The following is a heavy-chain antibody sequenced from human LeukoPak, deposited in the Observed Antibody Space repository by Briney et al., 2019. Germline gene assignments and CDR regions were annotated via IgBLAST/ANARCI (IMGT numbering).Heavy chain of an antibody. V-gene: IGHV3-9*01. J-gene: IGHJ4*02. CDR3: AKSTGYSSSWYDY. CDR1: GFTFDDYA. D-gene: IGHD6-13*01. CDR2: ISWNSGSI. Sequence: GGSLRLSCAASGFTFDDYAMPWVRQAPGKGLEWVSGISWNSGSIGYADSVKGRFTISRDNAKNSLYLQMNSLRAEDTALYYCAKSTGYSSSWYDYWGQGTLVTVSS.